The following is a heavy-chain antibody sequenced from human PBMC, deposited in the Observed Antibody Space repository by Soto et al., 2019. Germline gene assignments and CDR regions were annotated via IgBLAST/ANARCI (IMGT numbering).Heavy chain of an antibody. Sequence: ASVKVSCKASGYTFTGYYMHWVRQAPGQGLEWMGWINPNSGGTNYAQKFQGRVTMTRDTPISTAYMELSRLRSDDTAVYYCARVGYDFWSGYSRPKYNWFDPWGQGTLVTVSS. J-gene: IGHJ5*02. CDR3: ARVGYDFWSGYSRPKYNWFDP. V-gene: IGHV1-2*02. D-gene: IGHD3-3*01. CDR2: INPNSGGT. CDR1: GYTFTGYY.